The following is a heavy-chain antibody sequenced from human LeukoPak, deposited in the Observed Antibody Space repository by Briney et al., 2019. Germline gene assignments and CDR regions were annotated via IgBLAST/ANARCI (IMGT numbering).Heavy chain of an antibody. J-gene: IGHJ4*02. CDR3: ARDREGLLWF. CDR2: ISSSSSYI. D-gene: IGHD3-10*01. V-gene: IGHV3-21*01. Sequence: GGSLRLSCAASGFTFSSYSMNWVRQAPGKGLEWVSSISSSSSYIYYADSVKGRFTISKDNAKNSLYLQMNSLRAEDTAVYYCARDREGLLWFGGQGTLVTVSS. CDR1: GFTFSSYS.